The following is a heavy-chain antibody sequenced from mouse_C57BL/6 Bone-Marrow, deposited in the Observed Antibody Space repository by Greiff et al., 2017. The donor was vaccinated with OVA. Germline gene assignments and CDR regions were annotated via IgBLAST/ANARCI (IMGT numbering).Heavy chain of an antibody. Sequence: QVQLQQPGAELVMPGASVKLSCKASGYTFTSYWMHWVKQRPGQGLEWIGEIDPSDSYTNYNQKFTGKSTLTVDKSSSTAYMQLSSLTSEDSAVYYCARGDYYSNYGYAMDYWGQGTSVTVSS. CDR2: IDPSDSYT. CDR3: ARGDYYSNYGYAMDY. CDR1: GYTFTSYW. D-gene: IGHD2-5*01. V-gene: IGHV1-69*01. J-gene: IGHJ4*01.